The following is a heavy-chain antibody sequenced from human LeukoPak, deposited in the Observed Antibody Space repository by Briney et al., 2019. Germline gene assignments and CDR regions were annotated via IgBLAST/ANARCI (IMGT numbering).Heavy chain of an antibody. CDR1: GFTFSSYS. D-gene: IGHD3-22*01. CDR2: ISSSSSYI. J-gene: IGHJ5*02. CDR3: ARDEYYYDSSGYSP. Sequence: PGGSLRLPCAASGFTFSSYSMNWVRQAPGKGLEWVSSISSSSSYIYYADSVKGRFTISRDNAKNSLYLQMNSLRAEDTAVYYCARDEYYYDSSGYSPWGQGTLVTVSS. V-gene: IGHV3-21*01.